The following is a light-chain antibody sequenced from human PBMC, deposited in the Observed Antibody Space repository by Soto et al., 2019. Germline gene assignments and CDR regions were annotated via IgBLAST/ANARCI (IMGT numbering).Light chain of an antibody. Sequence: EIVLTQSPGTLSLSPGERATLSCRASQSVSSNYLAWYQHKPGQAPRLLIYDASSRATGIPDRFSGSGSGTDFTLTISRLEPEDFALYYCQKYGSSFTFGPGTKVDIK. CDR2: DAS. V-gene: IGKV3-20*01. CDR3: QKYGSSFT. J-gene: IGKJ3*01. CDR1: QSVSSNY.